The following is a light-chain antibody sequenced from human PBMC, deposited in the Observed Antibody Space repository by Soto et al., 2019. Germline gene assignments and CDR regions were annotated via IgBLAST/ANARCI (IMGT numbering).Light chain of an antibody. CDR2: RNN. CDR1: SSNIGSNY. Sequence: QSVLTQPPSASGTPGQRVTISCSGSSSNIGSNYVYWYQQLPGTAPNLLIYRNNQRPSGVPDRFSGSKSGTSASLAISGLRDEDEADYYCATWGDSLSGRVFGGGTKLTVL. J-gene: IGLJ3*02. CDR3: ATWGDSLSGRV. V-gene: IGLV1-47*01.